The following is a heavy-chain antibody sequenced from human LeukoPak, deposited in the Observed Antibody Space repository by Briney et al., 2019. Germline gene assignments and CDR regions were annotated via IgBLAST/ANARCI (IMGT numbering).Heavy chain of an antibody. Sequence: GGSLRLSCAASGFTFSSYEMNWVRQAPGKGLEWVSYISESGSTIYYADSVKGRFTISRDNAKNSLYLQMNSLRAEDTALYYSASEGSSGFQRDNAFDMWGQGTMVTVFS. V-gene: IGHV3-48*03. CDR3: ASEGSSGFQRDNAFDM. CDR1: GFTFSSYE. CDR2: ISESGSTI. D-gene: IGHD6-19*01. J-gene: IGHJ3*02.